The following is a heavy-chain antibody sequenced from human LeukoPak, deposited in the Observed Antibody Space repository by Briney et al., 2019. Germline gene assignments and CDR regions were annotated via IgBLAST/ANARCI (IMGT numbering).Heavy chain of an antibody. CDR2: IYPGDSDT. CDR1: GYSFTSYW. D-gene: IGHD3-22*01. Sequence: GESLQISCQGSGYSFTSYWIGWVRQLPGKGLEWMGIIYPGDSDTRYSPSFQGQVTLSADKSISTASLQWSSLKASDTAMYYCARGEYYYDSSGYYSWGQGTLVTVSS. J-gene: IGHJ4*02. V-gene: IGHV5-51*01. CDR3: ARGEYYYDSSGYYS.